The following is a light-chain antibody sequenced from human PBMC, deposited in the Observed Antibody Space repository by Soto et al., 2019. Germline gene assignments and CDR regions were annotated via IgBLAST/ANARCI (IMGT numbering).Light chain of an antibody. CDR3: QQRSSWPGT. Sequence: IVLTQSPVTLSLSPGEIATLYFRASQSVMTYLAWYQQKPGQAPRLLIYDATKRAAGIPARFSGSGSGTDFTLRIVSLEPEDSAVYYCQQRSSWPGTFGGGTKVDIK. CDR2: DAT. CDR1: QSVMTY. J-gene: IGKJ4*01. V-gene: IGKV3-11*01.